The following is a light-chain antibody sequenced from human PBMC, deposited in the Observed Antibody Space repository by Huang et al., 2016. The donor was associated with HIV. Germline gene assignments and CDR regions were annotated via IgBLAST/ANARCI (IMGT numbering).Light chain of an antibody. J-gene: IGKJ5*01. V-gene: IGKV3-15*01. Sequence: ERVMTQSPATLSVAPGERVTLSGRASHGVSSNLAWYQQKPGQAPRLLIHGASTRATGIPARFSGSGSGTEFTLAISSLQSEDSGVYFCQQYDNWPLTFGQGTRLEIK. CDR3: QQYDNWPLT. CDR1: HGVSSN. CDR2: GAS.